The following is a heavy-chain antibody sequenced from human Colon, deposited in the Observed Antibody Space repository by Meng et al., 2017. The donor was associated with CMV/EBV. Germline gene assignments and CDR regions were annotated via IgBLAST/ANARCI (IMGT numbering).Heavy chain of an antibody. CDR3: VRGNWVSDF. D-gene: IGHD7-27*01. Sequence: QVQQQQWGAEVLTPSETLSLTHTVSADSFTGYHWTWIRQPPGKGPEWIGEINYRGSIHYNPSLESRVTISLDMSTNQLSLKLNSVTAADTAVYYCVRGNWVSDFWGQGTLVTVSS. CDR1: ADSFTGYH. J-gene: IGHJ4*02. V-gene: IGHV4-34*01. CDR2: INYRGSI.